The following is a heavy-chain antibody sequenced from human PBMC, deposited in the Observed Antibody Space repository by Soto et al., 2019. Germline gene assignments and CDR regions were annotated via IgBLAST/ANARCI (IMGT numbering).Heavy chain of an antibody. V-gene: IGHV4-30-4*01. Sequence: TLSLTCTVSGVSISSGDYYWSWIRQPPGKGLEWIGYIYYSGSAYYNPSLKSRVTISVDTSKNQFSLKLSSVTAADTAVYYCATRLYYYDSSGYHYPFDYWGQGTLVTVSS. CDR3: ATRLYYYDSSGYHYPFDY. J-gene: IGHJ4*02. CDR2: IYYSGSA. CDR1: GVSISSGDYY. D-gene: IGHD3-22*01.